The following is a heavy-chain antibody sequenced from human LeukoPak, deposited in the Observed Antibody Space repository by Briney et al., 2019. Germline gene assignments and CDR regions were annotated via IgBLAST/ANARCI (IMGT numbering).Heavy chain of an antibody. V-gene: IGHV1-24*01. J-gene: IGHJ4*02. Sequence: ASVKVSCKVSGYTLTELSMHWVRQAPGKGLEWMGGFDPEDGETIYAQKFQGRVTMTEDTSTDTAYMELSSLRSEDTAVYYCATDPMVRGVKPLYFDYWGQGTLVTVSS. CDR3: ATDPMVRGVKPLYFDY. CDR2: FDPEDGET. D-gene: IGHD3-10*01. CDR1: GYTLTELS.